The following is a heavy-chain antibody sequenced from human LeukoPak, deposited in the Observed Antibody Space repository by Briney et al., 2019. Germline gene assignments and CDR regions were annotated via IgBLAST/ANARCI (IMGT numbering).Heavy chain of an antibody. CDR2: IHYSGST. D-gene: IGHD3-9*01. J-gene: IGHJ3*02. Sequence: SETLSLTCTVSGGSISSYYWSWIRQHPGKGLEWIGYIHYSGSTYYNPSLKSRVTISVDTSKNQFSLKLSSVTAADTAVYYCARGDFDAGAFDIWGQGTMVTVSS. CDR3: ARGDFDAGAFDI. V-gene: IGHV4-59*06. CDR1: GGSISSYY.